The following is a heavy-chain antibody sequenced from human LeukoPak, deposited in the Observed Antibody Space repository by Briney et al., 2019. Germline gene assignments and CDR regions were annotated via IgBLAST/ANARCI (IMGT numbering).Heavy chain of an antibody. CDR1: GFTFSSYG. CDR2: IWYDGSNK. Sequence: PGRSLRLSCAASGFTFSSYGMHWVRQAPGKGLEWVAVIWYDGSNKYYADSVKGRFTISRDNSKNTLYLQMNSLRAEDTAVYYCARTPGIVGAPIEFDPWGQGTLVTVSS. CDR3: ARTPGIVGAPIEFDP. D-gene: IGHD1-26*01. V-gene: IGHV3-30*19. J-gene: IGHJ5*02.